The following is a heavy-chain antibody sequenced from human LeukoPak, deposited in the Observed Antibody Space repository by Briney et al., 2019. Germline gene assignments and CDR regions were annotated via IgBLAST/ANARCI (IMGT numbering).Heavy chain of an antibody. D-gene: IGHD3-16*01. CDR3: ARLSSWVFEI. J-gene: IGHJ3*02. V-gene: IGHV3-74*01. Sequence: GGSLRLSCAASGFTFSSCWMHWVRQTPGKGLVWVSRINNDGSGTSYADSVKDRFTISRDNAKNILFLQMNSLRAEDTAVYFCARLSSWVFEIWGQGTMVTVSS. CDR1: GFTFSSCW. CDR2: INNDGSGT.